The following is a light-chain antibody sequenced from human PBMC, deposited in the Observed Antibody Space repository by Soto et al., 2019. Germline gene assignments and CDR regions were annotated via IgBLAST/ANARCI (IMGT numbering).Light chain of an antibody. CDR1: SSDVGAYNF. Sequence: QSALTQPASVSGSPGQSITISCTGTSSDVGAYNFVSWYRQHPGKAPKLIIYNVSDRPSGVSNRFSGSKSANTASLTISGLQAEDAADYYCTSSTSRGTYVFGTGATVTVL. CDR3: TSSTSRGTYV. CDR2: NVS. J-gene: IGLJ1*01. V-gene: IGLV2-14*03.